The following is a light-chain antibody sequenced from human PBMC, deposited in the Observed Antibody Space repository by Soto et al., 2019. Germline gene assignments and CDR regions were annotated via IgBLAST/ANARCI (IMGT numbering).Light chain of an antibody. CDR3: QQSPDSPWP. J-gene: IGKJ1*01. Sequence: DIQMTQSPASLSASVGDRVTITCRASQSIRSFLNWYQQKPGKAPKLLIYGTSSLQDGVPSRFSGSGSGTEFTLTISSLQPEDVASYCSQQSPDSPWPFCPGTNGEVK. V-gene: IGKV1-39*01. CDR1: QSIRSF. CDR2: GTS.